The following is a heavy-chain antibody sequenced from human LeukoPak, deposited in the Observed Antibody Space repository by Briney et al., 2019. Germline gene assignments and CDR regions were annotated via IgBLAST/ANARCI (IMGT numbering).Heavy chain of an antibody. Sequence: SGGSLRLSCAASGFTFSSYWMSWVRQAPGKGLEWVSAISGSGGSTYYADSVKGRFTISRDNSKNTLYLQMNSLRAEDTAVYYCAKGGMYERWLQFGEDDAFDIWGQGTMVTVSS. CDR1: GFTFSSYW. J-gene: IGHJ3*02. V-gene: IGHV3-23*01. D-gene: IGHD5-24*01. CDR2: ISGSGGST. CDR3: AKGGMYERWLQFGEDDAFDI.